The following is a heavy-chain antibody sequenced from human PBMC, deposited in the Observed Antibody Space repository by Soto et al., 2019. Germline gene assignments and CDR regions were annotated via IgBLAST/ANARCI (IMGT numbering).Heavy chain of an antibody. Sequence: QVQLVQSGAEVKKPGSSVKVSCKASGGTFSSYAISWVRQAPGQGLEWMGGIIPIFGTANYAQKFQGRVTITADESTSTAYMELSSLRSEETAVYYCATRKYSSSWYLGDYYGMDVWGQGTTVTVSS. CDR2: IIPIFGTA. D-gene: IGHD6-13*01. CDR3: ATRKYSSSWYLGDYYGMDV. CDR1: GGTFSSYA. V-gene: IGHV1-69*01. J-gene: IGHJ6*02.